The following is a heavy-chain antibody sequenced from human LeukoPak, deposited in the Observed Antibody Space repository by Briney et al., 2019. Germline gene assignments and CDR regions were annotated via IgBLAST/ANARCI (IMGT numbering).Heavy chain of an antibody. V-gene: IGHV4-61*02. CDR1: GGSFSSGGYF. CDR2: IYTSGST. D-gene: IGHD1-14*01. Sequence: SQTLSLTCSVSGGSFSSGGYFWSWIRQPAGKGLEWIGLIYTSGSTNYNPSLKSRVTISVDTSKNQFSLKLSSVTAADTAVYYCVTAPNQDFFDYWGQGTLVTVSS. CDR3: VTAPNQDFFDY. J-gene: IGHJ4*02.